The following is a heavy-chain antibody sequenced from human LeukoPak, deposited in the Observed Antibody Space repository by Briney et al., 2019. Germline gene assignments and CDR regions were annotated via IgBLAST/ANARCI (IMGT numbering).Heavy chain of an antibody. CDR1: GFTVSSNY. CDR3: ARDEKRDSSGYYYYYMDV. V-gene: IGHV3-66*02. D-gene: IGHD3-22*01. CDR2: IYSGGSA. J-gene: IGHJ6*03. Sequence: GGSLRLSCAASGFTVSSNYMSWVRQAPGKGLEWVSVIYSGGSAYYADSVKGRFTISRGNSKNTLYLQTNSLRAEDTAVYYCARDEKRDSSGYYYYYMDVWGKGTTVTVSS.